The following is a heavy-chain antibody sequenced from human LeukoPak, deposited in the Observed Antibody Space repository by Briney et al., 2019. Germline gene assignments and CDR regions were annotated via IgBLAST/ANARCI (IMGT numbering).Heavy chain of an antibody. D-gene: IGHD6-19*01. V-gene: IGHV1-2*02. CDR1: GHTFTGYY. Sequence: ASVKVSCKASGHTFTGYYMHWVRQAPGQGLEWMGWINPNSGGTNYAQKFQGRVTMTRDTSISTAYMELSRLRSDDTAVYYCARDLGYIAVAGVDYWGQGTLVTVSS. CDR3: ARDLGYIAVAGVDY. CDR2: INPNSGGT. J-gene: IGHJ4*02.